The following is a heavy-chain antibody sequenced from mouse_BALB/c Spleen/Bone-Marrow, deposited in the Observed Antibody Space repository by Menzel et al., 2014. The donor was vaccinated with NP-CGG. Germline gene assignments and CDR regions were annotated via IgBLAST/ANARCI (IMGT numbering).Heavy chain of an antibody. Sequence: VKLVESGAELAKPGASVKMSCKASGYTFTSYWMHWVKQRPGQGLEWIGYINPSTGYTEYNQKLKDKATLTADKSSSTAYMQLSSLTSEDSAVYYCASPYGNYDAMDYWGQGTSVTVSS. J-gene: IGHJ4*01. V-gene: IGHV1-7*01. CDR2: INPSTGYT. CDR3: ASPYGNYDAMDY. CDR1: GYTFTSYW. D-gene: IGHD2-1*01.